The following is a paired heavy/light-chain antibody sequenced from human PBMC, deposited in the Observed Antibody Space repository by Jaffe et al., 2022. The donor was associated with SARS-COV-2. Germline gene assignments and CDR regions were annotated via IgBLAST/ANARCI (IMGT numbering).Heavy chain of an antibody. V-gene: IGHV4-59*08. CDR3: ARHAKVAMASAGTFDY. CDR2: VSNSGST. J-gene: IGHJ4*02. D-gene: IGHD6-13*01. Sequence: QVQLQESGPGLVKPSETLSLTCTVSGGSISSYYWSWIRQPPGKGLEWIAYVSNSGSTNYSPSLKSRVTISVDTSKNQVSLKLSSVTAADTAVYYCARHAKVAMASAGTFDYWGRGTLITVSS. CDR1: GGSISSYY.
Light chain of an antibody. CDR3: MQATHFPLN. CDR2: KIS. CDR1: QSLVHSDGNTY. Sequence: DIVMTQTPLSSPVTLGQPASISCRSSQSLVHSDGNTYLSWLQQRPGQPPRLLIYKISNRFSGVPDRFSGSGAGTDFTLKISRVEAEDVGVYYCMQATHFPLNFGQGTKLEIK. V-gene: IGKV2-24*01. J-gene: IGKJ2*01.